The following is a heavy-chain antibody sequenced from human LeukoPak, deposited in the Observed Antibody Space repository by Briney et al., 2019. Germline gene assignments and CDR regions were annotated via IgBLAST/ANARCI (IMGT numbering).Heavy chain of an antibody. Sequence: SVRVSCKASGGTFSSYAISWVRQAPGQGLEWMGRIIPIFGIANYAQKFQGRVTITADKSTSTAYMELSSLRSEDTAVYYCARLYCSSTSCFDYWGQGTLVTVSS. CDR2: IIPIFGIA. J-gene: IGHJ4*02. CDR1: GGTFSSYA. CDR3: ARLYCSSTSCFDY. D-gene: IGHD2-2*01. V-gene: IGHV1-69*04.